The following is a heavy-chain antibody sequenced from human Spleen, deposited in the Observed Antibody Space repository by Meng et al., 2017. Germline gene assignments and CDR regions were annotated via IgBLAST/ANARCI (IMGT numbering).Heavy chain of an antibody. V-gene: IGHV3-30*04. CDR1: GFTFSSYA. J-gene: IGHJ4*02. D-gene: IGHD3-10*01. CDR2: ISYDGSNK. Sequence: GESLKISCAASGFTFSSYATHWVRQAPGKGLEWVAVISYDGSNKYYADSVKGRFTISRDNSKNTLYLQMNSLRAEDTAVYYCARPYYYGSGSYYDYWGQGTLVTVSS. CDR3: ARPYYYGSGSYYDY.